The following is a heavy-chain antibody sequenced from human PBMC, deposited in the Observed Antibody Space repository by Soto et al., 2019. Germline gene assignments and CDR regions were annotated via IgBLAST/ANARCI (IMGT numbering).Heavy chain of an antibody. CDR1: SDSMNSGGYY. V-gene: IGHV4-31*03. CDR3: ARRGGSSSGYYYYAMDV. CDR2: IYSNGDT. Sequence: TLSLTCSVSSDSMNSGGYYWSWIRQHPGKGLEWTGYIYSNGDTYYNPSLKSRVTISVDTSKNQFSLNLTSVTAADTAVYYCARRGGSSSGYYYYAMDVWGQGTTVTVSS. J-gene: IGHJ6*02. D-gene: IGHD6-6*01.